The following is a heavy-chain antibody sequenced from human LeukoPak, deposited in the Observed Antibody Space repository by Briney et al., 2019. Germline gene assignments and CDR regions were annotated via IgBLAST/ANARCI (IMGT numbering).Heavy chain of an antibody. V-gene: IGHV1-18*01. CDR2: ISAQNGNT. CDR3: ARYGSVVDTAIFDY. D-gene: IGHD5-18*01. J-gene: IGHJ4*02. CDR1: GYTFSNYG. Sequence: ASVKVSCKASGYTFSNYGFSWVRQAPGQGLEWMGWISAQNGNTNYAQKVQGRVTMTTDTSTSTVYMELSSLRSEDTAVYYCARYGSVVDTAIFDYWGQGTLVTVSS.